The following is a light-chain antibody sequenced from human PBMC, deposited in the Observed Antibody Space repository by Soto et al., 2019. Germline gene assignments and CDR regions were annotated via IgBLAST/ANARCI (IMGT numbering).Light chain of an antibody. J-gene: IGKJ3*01. V-gene: IGKV3-20*01. CDR1: QSVNSNY. CDR3: QQYGSSQFT. Sequence: EIVLMQSPGTLSLSPGEGATLSCRASQSVNSNYLAWYQQKPGQAPTVLIFYTSRRATGVPDRFSGSASGTDFTLTMSRLEPDDFAVYYCQQYGSSQFTFGPGTKVNIK. CDR2: YTS.